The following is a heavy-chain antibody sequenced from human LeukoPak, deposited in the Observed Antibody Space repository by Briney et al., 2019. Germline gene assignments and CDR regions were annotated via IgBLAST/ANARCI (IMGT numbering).Heavy chain of an antibody. CDR2: ISGNGVST. CDR3: AKDYQGSGTYTHFDY. Sequence: GGSLRLSCAASGFTFSSYDMSWVRQAPGKGRWWVSTISGNGVSTHNADSVKGRFTISRDNSKNTLYLQMNSLRAEDTAVYYCAKDYQGSGTYTHFDYWGQGTLVTVSS. D-gene: IGHD3-10*01. CDR1: GFTFSSYD. V-gene: IGHV3-23*01. J-gene: IGHJ4*02.